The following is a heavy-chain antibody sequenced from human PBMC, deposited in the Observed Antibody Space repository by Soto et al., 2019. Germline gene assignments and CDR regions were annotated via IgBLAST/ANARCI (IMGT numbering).Heavy chain of an antibody. CDR2: INSDGSST. V-gene: IGHV3-74*01. J-gene: IGHJ4*02. CDR1: GFTFSSYW. CDR3: ARDRFSSEDIVVVTAAILAG. Sequence: PGGSLRLSCAASGFTFSSYWMHWVRQAPGKGLVWVSRINSDGSSTSYADSVKGRFTISRDNAKNTLYLQMNSLRAEDTAVYYCARDRFSSEDIVVVTAAILAGWGQGTLVTVSS. D-gene: IGHD2-2*01.